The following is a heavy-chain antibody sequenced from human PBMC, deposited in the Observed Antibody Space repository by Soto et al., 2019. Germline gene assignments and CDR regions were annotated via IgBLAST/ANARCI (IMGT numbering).Heavy chain of an antibody. J-gene: IGHJ4*02. Sequence: HPGGSLRLSCAASGFTFSSFWMTWVRQAPGKGLEWVANIKHDGSERYYVESVKGRFTISRDNARNSLFLEMKSLGSEDTAVYSCVRDRSGSYLEGFDYWGQGTLVTVSS. CDR1: GFTFSSFW. V-gene: IGHV3-7*01. CDR3: VRDRSGSYLEGFDY. D-gene: IGHD1-26*01. CDR2: IKHDGSER.